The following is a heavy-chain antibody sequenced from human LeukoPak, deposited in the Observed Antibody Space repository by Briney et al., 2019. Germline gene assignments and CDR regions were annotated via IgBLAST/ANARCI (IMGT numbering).Heavy chain of an antibody. CDR1: GFTFRSHA. J-gene: IGHJ4*02. D-gene: IGHD2-21*01. CDR2: IYENGGTT. V-gene: IGHV3-23*01. Sequence: GGSLRLSCAASGFTFRSHAMSWVRQAPEKGLEFVSGIYENGGTTYYADSVKGRFSISRDNSKNTLYLQMDSLRGEDTAVYYCAKDFRIGYSAHFDYWGQGALVTVSS. CDR3: AKDFRIGYSAHFDY.